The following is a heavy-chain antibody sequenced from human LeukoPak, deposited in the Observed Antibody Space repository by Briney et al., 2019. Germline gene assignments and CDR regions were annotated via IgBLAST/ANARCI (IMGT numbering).Heavy chain of an antibody. CDR3: ARQLQQQLFLVVDY. D-gene: IGHD6-13*01. CDR1: GGSISSYY. CDR2: IYYSGGT. J-gene: IGHJ4*02. V-gene: IGHV4-59*08. Sequence: SDTLSLTCTVSGGSISSYYWSWIRQPPGKGLEWIGYIYYSGGTNYNPSLKSRVTISVDTSKNQFSLKLSSVTAADTAVYYCARQLQQQLFLVVDYWGQGTLVTVSS.